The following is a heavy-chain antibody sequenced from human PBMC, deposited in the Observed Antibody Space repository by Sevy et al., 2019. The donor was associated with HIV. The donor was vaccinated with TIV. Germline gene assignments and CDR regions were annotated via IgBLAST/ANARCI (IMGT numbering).Heavy chain of an antibody. Sequence: GGSLRLSCTASRFTFSDYGMHWVRQAPGKGLDWVAFIWYDGTDKYYADSVEGRFTISRDNSENKLFLQMNSLRPEDTAVYYCTENTAAASVGGFDYRGRGTMVTVSS. J-gene: IGHJ4*02. CDR3: TENTAAASVGGFDY. D-gene: IGHD6-13*01. V-gene: IGHV3-30*02. CDR1: RFTFSDYG. CDR2: IWYDGTDK.